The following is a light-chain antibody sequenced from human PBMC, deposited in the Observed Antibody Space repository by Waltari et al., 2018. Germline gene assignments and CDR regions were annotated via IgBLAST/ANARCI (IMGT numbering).Light chain of an antibody. CDR1: RSEHGNKY. CDR3: ASWDDRLGGVL. Sequence: QSVLTQPPSASGTPGQTLTMPCSGGRSEHGNKYVTWYQQLPGPTPKLLIYRNTQRPSGVPDRISASKSGTSASLAISGLRSEDEAIYYCASWDDRLGGVLFGGGTKLTVL. V-gene: IGLV1-47*01. J-gene: IGLJ2*01. CDR2: RNT.